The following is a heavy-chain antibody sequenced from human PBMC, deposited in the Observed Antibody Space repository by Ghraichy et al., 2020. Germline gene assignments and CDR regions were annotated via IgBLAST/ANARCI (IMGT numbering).Heavy chain of an antibody. CDR1: GGSISSYY. V-gene: IGHV4-59*08. Sequence: SETLFLTCTVSGGSISSYYWSWIRQPPGKGLEWIGYIYYSGSTNYNPSLKSRVTISVDTSKNQFSLKLSSVPAADTAVYYCARREGYYYGSGSSYNWFDPWGQGTLVTVSS. CDR2: IYYSGST. CDR3: ARREGYYYGSGSSYNWFDP. J-gene: IGHJ5*02. D-gene: IGHD3-10*01.